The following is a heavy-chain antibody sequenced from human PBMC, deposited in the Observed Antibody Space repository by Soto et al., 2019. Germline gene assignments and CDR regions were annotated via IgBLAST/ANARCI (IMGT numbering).Heavy chain of an antibody. CDR1: GFSLSSPAVG. J-gene: IGHJ4*02. CDR2: IYWDDDK. Sequence: QITLKESGPTLVKPTQTLTLTCTFSGFSLSSPAVGVNWIRQPPGKALEWLALIYWDDDKQYSPSLRSRLPITKDTSKNQVVLTMTNMDPVDTATYYCAHGSGWLSDYWGQGTLVTVSS. D-gene: IGHD6-19*01. CDR3: AHGSGWLSDY. V-gene: IGHV2-5*02.